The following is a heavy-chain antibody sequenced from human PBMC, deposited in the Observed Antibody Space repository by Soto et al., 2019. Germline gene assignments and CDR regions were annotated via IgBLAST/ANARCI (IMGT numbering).Heavy chain of an antibody. Sequence: EVQVVESGGGLVKPGGSLRLSCVFSGFTFSTYTMNWVRQAPGQGLEWVSSINGRSNYVYYADSVKGRFTISRDNAKNSLYLQMNRLRDEDTAIYYCAREDGVVGSSSAFDHWGRGTLVTVSS. CDR2: INGRSNYV. V-gene: IGHV3-21*01. D-gene: IGHD1-26*01. CDR3: AREDGVVGSSSAFDH. CDR1: GFTFSTYT. J-gene: IGHJ4*02.